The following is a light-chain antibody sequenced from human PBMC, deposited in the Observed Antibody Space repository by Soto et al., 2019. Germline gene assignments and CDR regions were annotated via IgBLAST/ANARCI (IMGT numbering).Light chain of an antibody. CDR2: DVS. CDR3: NSYTSSSTLPYV. J-gene: IGLJ1*01. CDR1: SSDVGGYNY. Sequence: QSALTQPASVSGSPGQSITVSCTGTSSDVGGYNYVSWYQQHPGKAPKVMIYDVSKRPSGVSNRFSGSKSGNTASLTISGLQAEDEAYYYCNSYTSSSTLPYVFGPGTKLTVL. V-gene: IGLV2-14*01.